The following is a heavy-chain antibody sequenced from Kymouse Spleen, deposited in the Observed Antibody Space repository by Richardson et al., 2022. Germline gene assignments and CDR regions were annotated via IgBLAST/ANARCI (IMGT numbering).Heavy chain of an antibody. CDR2: ISWNSGSI. CDR3: AKDDWNDALGLSYYYYGMDV. V-gene: IGHV3-9*01. CDR1: GFTFDDYA. J-gene: IGHJ6*02. D-gene: IGHD1-1*01,IGHD1-20*01. Sequence: EVQLVESGGGLVQPGRSLRLSCAASGFTFDDYAMHWVRQAPGKGLEWVSGISWNSGSIGYADSVKGRFTISRDNAKNSLYLQMNSLRAEDTALYYCAKDDWNDALGLSYYYYGMDVWGQGTTVTVSS.